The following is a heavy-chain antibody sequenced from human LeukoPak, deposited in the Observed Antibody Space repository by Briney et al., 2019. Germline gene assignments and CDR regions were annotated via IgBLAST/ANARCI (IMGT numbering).Heavy chain of an antibody. V-gene: IGHV1-8*01. CDR1: GYSFTSYD. Sequence: GASVKVSCKASGYSFTSYDINWVRQATGQGLEWIGWMNPNSGNTGSAQKFQGRVTMTRNTSISTAYMELSNLRSEDTAVYYCARRVAAGGTCMGYWGQGTLVTVSS. D-gene: IGHD6-13*01. J-gene: IGHJ4*02. CDR3: ARRVAAGGTCMGY. CDR2: MNPNSGNT.